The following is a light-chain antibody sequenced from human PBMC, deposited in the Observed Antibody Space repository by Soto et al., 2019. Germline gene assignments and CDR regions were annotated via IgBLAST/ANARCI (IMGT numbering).Light chain of an antibody. V-gene: IGKV1-5*01. CDR1: QSIGTW. CDR3: QQYSDSSGA. J-gene: IGKJ1*01. Sequence: DIQVTQSPSTLSASVGDRVTITCGASQSIGTWLAWYQQKPGKAPKFLIFDASTLESGVPSRFSGSGSGTDFTLTISSLQPDDFATYYCQQYSDSSGAFGQGTRVEIK. CDR2: DAS.